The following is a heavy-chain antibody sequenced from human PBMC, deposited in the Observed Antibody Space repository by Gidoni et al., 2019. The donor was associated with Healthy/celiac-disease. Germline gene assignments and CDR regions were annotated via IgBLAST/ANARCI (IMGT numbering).Heavy chain of an antibody. CDR3: ARDWGLRQHVWVDY. CDR2: ISSSSSYI. D-gene: IGHD5-12*01. J-gene: IGHJ4*02. CDR1: GFTFSSYS. Sequence: EVQLVESGGGLVKPGGSLRLSCAASGFTFSSYSMNWVRQAPGKGLEWVSSISSSSSYIYYADSVKGRFTISRDNAKNSLYLQMNSLRAEDTAVYYCARDWGLRQHVWVDYWGQGTLVTVSS. V-gene: IGHV3-21*01.